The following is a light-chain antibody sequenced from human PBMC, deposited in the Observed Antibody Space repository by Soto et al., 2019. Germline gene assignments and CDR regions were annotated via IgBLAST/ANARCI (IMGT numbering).Light chain of an antibody. CDR1: SSNIGAGHD. CDR3: QSYDSGLSGSEV. J-gene: IGLJ1*01. CDR2: GNG. V-gene: IGLV1-40*01. Sequence: QSALAQPPSVSGVPGQRVTISCTGSSSNIGAGHDVHWYQQLPGTAPKLLIYGNGNRPSGVPDRFSGSKSGTSASLAITGLQAEDEADYYCQSYDSGLSGSEVFGTGTKVTVL.